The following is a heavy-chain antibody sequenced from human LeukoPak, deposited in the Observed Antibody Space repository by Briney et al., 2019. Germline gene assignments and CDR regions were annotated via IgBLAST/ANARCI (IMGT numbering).Heavy chain of an antibody. CDR3: ARHPPPGNNGYEGFIDN. CDR1: SESFSGYY. Sequence: PSETLSLTCAVYSESFSGYYWSWIRQPPGKGLEWIGEINQSGSSNCNPTLKSRVTISVDTSKNQFSLKLSSVTAADTAVYYCARHPPPGNNGYEGFIDNWGQGTLVIVSS. V-gene: IGHV4-34*01. J-gene: IGHJ4*02. D-gene: IGHD5-12*01. CDR2: INQSGSS.